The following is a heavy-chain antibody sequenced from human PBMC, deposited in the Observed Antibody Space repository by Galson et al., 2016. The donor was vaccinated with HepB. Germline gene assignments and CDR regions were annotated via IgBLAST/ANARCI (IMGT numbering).Heavy chain of an antibody. CDR2: IIPIFNRP. J-gene: IGHJ5*02. CDR3: ARTPILGSYRLIA. D-gene: IGHD3-16*02. CDR1: GGVFTNYA. Sequence: SVKVSCKASGGVFTNYALSWVRQAPGQGLEWMGGIIPIFNRPNYAQKFQGRLTITADESTSTAYMELSSLKSEDAAVYYCARTPILGSYRLIAWGQGTLVTVSS. V-gene: IGHV1-69*13.